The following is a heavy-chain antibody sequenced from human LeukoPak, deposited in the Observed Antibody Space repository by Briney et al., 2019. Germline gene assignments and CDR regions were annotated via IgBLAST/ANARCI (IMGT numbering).Heavy chain of an antibody. V-gene: IGHV1-18*04. CDR3: ARDKVSTYYYDSSGYDDAFDT. D-gene: IGHD3-22*01. J-gene: IGHJ3*02. CDR2: ISAYNGNT. Sequence: ASVKVSCKASGYTFTGYYMHWVRQAPGQGLEWMGWISAYNGNTNYAQKLQGRVTMTTDTSTSTAYMELRSLRSDDTAVYYCARDKVSTYYYDSSGYDDAFDTWGQGTMVTVSS. CDR1: GYTFTGYY.